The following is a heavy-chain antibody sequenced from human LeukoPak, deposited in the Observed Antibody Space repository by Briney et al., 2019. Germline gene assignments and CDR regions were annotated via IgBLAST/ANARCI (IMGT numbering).Heavy chain of an antibody. CDR2: IYYSGST. V-gene: IGHV4-59*01. CDR3: ARDANSSLDY. Sequence: SGPTLVKPSETLSLTCTVSGGSISSYYWSWIRQPPGKGLEWIGYIYYSGSTNYNPSLKSRVTISVDTSKNQFSLKLSSVTAADTAVYYCARDANSSLDYWGQGTLVTVSS. D-gene: IGHD6-13*01. J-gene: IGHJ4*02. CDR1: GGSISSYY.